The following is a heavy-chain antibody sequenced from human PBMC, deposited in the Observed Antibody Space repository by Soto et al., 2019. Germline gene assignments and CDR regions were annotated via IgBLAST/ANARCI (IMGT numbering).Heavy chain of an antibody. Sequence: PSQTLSLTCAISGDSVSSNTASWNCIRQSASRGLEWLGRTYFRSKWYNDYAVSVKSRIIINPDTSNNQFSLQLNSVTPEDTAVYFCAKGDNLGPKTGYAFDPWGQGIMVTVSS. CDR2: TYFRSKWYN. D-gene: IGHD5-12*01. V-gene: IGHV6-1*01. J-gene: IGHJ5*02. CDR3: AKGDNLGPKTGYAFDP. CDR1: GDSVSSNTAS.